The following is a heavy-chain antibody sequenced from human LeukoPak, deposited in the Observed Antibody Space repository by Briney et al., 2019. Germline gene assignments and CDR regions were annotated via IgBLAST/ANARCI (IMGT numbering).Heavy chain of an antibody. CDR2: ISGSGDST. CDR3: AKALNYYDSSGCDY. CDR1: GFTFNNYG. V-gene: IGHV3-23*01. J-gene: IGHJ4*02. D-gene: IGHD3-22*01. Sequence: GGSLRLSCSASGFTFNNYGMSWVRQAPGKGLEWVSSISGSGDSTYYADSVKGRFTISRDNSENTLFLQMNSLRAEDTAIYYCAKALNYYDSSGCDYWGQGTLVTVSS.